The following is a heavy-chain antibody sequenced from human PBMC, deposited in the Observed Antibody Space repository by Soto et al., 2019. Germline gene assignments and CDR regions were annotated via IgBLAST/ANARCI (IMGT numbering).Heavy chain of an antibody. D-gene: IGHD1-26*01. V-gene: IGHV4-38-2*02. J-gene: IGHJ5*02. CDR3: ARDEGGAAYNWFDP. CDR2: IYHSGST. CDR1: GYSISSGYY. Sequence: SETLSLTCAVSGYSISSGYYWGWIRQPPGKGLEWIGSIYHSGSTYYNPSLKSRVTISVDTSKNQFSLKLSSVTAADTAVYYCARDEGGAAYNWFDPWGQGTLVTV.